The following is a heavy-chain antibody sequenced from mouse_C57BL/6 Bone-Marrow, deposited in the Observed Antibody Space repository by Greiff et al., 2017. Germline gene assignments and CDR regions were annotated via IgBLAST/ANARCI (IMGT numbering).Heavy chain of an antibody. CDR2: INPNNGGT. J-gene: IGHJ4*01. CDR3: AREDYDRGNAMDY. D-gene: IGHD2-4*01. CDR1: GYTFTDYY. V-gene: IGHV1-26*01. Sequence: EVQLQQSGPELVKPGASVKISCKASGYTFTDYYMNWVKQSHGKSLEWIGDINPNNGGTSYNQKFMGKGTVTVDKSSSTAYMELRSLTSEDSAVYYCAREDYDRGNAMDYWGQGTSVTVSS.